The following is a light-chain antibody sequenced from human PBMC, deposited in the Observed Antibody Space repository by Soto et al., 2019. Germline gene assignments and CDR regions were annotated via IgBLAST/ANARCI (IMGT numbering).Light chain of an antibody. V-gene: IGKV2-28*01. Sequence: DMVMTQSPLSLPVTPGEPASMFCRSSQSLLDSNGYNYLDWYLQKPGQSPQLLIYLGSNRASGVPDRFSGGSGTDFTLKISRVEAEDVGVYYCMQALQTLRTFGGGTKVDIK. CDR3: MQALQTLRT. CDR1: QSLLDSNGYNY. CDR2: LGS. J-gene: IGKJ4*01.